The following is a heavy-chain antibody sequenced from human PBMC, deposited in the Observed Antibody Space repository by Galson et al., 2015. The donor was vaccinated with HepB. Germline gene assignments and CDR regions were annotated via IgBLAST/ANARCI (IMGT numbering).Heavy chain of an antibody. CDR2: IIPIFGTA. J-gene: IGHJ6*03. CDR1: GGTFSSYA. Sequence: SCKASGGTFSSYAISWVRQAPGQGLEWMGGIIPIFGTANYAQKFQGRVTITADESTSTAYMELSSLRSEDTAVYYCARGVVPAAISVATYYYYYYMDVWGKGTTVTVSS. V-gene: IGHV1-69*01. CDR3: ARGVVPAAISVATYYYYYYMDV. D-gene: IGHD2-2*02.